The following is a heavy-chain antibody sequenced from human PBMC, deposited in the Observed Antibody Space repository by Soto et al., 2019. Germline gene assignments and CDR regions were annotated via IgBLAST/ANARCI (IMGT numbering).Heavy chain of an antibody. V-gene: IGHV3-66*01. J-gene: IGHJ3*01. CDR3: ARDRGTLWGFDV. CDR2: IYSGDST. CDR1: GFTVSSNY. Sequence: EVQLVESGGGLVQPGGSLRLSCAASGFTVSSNYMSWVRQAPGKGLEWVSVIYSGDSTYYADSVKGRFTISRDNSKNTLYLQMNSLSAEDTAVYYCARDRGTLWGFDVWGQGTMVTVSS. D-gene: IGHD5-18*01.